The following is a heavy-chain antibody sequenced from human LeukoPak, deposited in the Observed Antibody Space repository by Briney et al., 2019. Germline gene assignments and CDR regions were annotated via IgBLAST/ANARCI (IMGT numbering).Heavy chain of an antibody. J-gene: IGHJ4*02. D-gene: IGHD2-21*01. CDR3: ASGDFSGYHY. Sequence: GGSLRLSCAASGFTFSSYWMSWVRQAPGKGLEWVANIKEDGSDNNYVDSVKGRFTISRDNAKNSLYLQMNSLRAEDMAVYYCASGDFSGYHYWGQGTLVTVSS. CDR1: GFTFSSYW. CDR2: IKEDGSDN. V-gene: IGHV3-7*01.